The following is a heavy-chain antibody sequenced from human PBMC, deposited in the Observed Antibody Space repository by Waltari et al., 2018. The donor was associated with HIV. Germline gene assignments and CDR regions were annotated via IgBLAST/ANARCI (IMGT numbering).Heavy chain of an antibody. D-gene: IGHD6-13*01. J-gene: IGHJ4*02. CDR1: DFSITSGHY. CDR3: ARQPAPDSTWFQIYFDY. V-gene: IGHV4-38-2*01. Sequence: QVQLQESGPGLVKPSDTLSLTCAVSDFSITSGHYWGWIRQSPGKGLEWLGSVFHSGSTFYKPSFKSRVSISVDTSKNQFSLKLTSVTAADTAVYYCARQPAPDSTWFQIYFDYWGQGTVVTVSS. CDR2: VFHSGST.